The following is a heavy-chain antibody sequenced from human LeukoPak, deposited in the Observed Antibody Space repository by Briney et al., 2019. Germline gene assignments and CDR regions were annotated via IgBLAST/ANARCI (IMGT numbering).Heavy chain of an antibody. CDR3: ARYSSGSDTYYFDY. CDR2: IYPGDSDA. J-gene: IGHJ4*02. Sequence: GESLKISCKGSGYSFTTYWIGWARQMPGKGLEWMGVIYPGDSDARYGPSFQGQVTISVDKSITTAYLQWSSLKASDAAMYYCARYSSGSDTYYFDYWGQGTLVTVSS. D-gene: IGHD5-12*01. V-gene: IGHV5-51*01. CDR1: GYSFTTYW.